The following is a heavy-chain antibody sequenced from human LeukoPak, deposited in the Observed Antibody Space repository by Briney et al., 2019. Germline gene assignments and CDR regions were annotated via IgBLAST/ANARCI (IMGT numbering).Heavy chain of an antibody. CDR2: VYKTGST. CDR3: ARGQGATVPQVGKNWFDP. V-gene: IGHV4-61*02. J-gene: IGHJ5*02. D-gene: IGHD1-26*01. CDR1: GDSISSGSYF. Sequence: SETLSLTCTVYGDSISSGSYFWSWIRQPAGKGLEWIGRVYKTGSTNYNPSLESRVTISVGTSKNQFSLKVSSVTAADTAVYYCARGQGATVPQVGKNWFDPWGQGTRVTVSS.